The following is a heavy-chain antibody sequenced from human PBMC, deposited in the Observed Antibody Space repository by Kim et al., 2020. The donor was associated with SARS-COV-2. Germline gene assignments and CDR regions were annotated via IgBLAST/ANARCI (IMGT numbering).Heavy chain of an antibody. D-gene: IGHD2-21*01. Sequence: GGSLRLSCAASGFTVSSNYMSWVRQAPGKGLEWVSVIYSGGSTYYADSVKGRFTISRDNSKNTLYLQMNSLRAEDTAVYYCARHLVVAGRKLNWFDPWGQGTLVTVSS. CDR2: IYSGGST. J-gene: IGHJ5*02. CDR3: ARHLVVAGRKLNWFDP. CDR1: GFTVSSNY. V-gene: IGHV3-53*01.